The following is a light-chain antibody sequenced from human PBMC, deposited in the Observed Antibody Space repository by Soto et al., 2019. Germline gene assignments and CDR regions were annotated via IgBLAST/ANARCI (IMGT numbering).Light chain of an antibody. CDR1: QSVNNF. Sequence: EIVFTQSPATLSLSPGERATLSCRASQSVNNFLAWYQQRPGQAPRLLMYEASNRATGVPARFSGSGSGTEFTLTISSLEPEDLAIYYCQQRRNWPPTFGQGTKVDIK. CDR3: QQRRNWPPT. CDR2: EAS. J-gene: IGKJ1*01. V-gene: IGKV3-11*01.